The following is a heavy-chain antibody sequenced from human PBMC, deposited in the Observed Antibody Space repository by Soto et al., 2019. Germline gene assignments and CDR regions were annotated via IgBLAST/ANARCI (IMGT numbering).Heavy chain of an antibody. D-gene: IGHD3-10*01. CDR1: GFTFSTYT. Sequence: PGGSLRLSCAVSGFTFSTYTMNWVRQAPRKGLEWISSISSGSSYIYYAGSVKGRFTISRDNAKNSLFLQMNSLRADDTAVYYCARDILSGGAYPDSWGQGTKVTVSS. J-gene: IGHJ5*01. V-gene: IGHV3-21*01. CDR2: ISSGSSYI. CDR3: ARDILSGGAYPDS.